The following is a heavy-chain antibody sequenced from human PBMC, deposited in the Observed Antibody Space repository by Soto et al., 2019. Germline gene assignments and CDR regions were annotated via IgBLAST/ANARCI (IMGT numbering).Heavy chain of an antibody. J-gene: IGHJ5*02. CDR3: ARGALTVANWFDP. CDR1: GYIFADYG. V-gene: IGHV1-18*04. D-gene: IGHD6-19*01. Sequence: ASVKVSCKASGYIFADYGFSWVRQAPGQGLEWMGWVSAHNGNTHYVQKFLGRVTMTTDTSTSTAFMELRTLRYDDTAVYYCARGALTVANWFDPWGQGTQVTVSS. CDR2: VSAHNGNT.